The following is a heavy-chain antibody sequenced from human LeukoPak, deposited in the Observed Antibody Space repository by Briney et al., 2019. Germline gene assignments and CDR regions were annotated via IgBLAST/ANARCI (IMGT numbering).Heavy chain of an antibody. V-gene: IGHV1-2*02. CDR3: ARTTKNHEWEPY. Sequence: ASVKVSCKASGYTFTGYYMHWVRQAPGQGLEWTGWINPNSGGTNYAQKFQGRVTMTRDTSISTAYMELSRLRSDDTAVYYCARTTKNHEWEPYWGQGTLVTVSS. J-gene: IGHJ4*02. CDR2: INPNSGGT. CDR1: GYTFTGYY. D-gene: IGHD1-26*01.